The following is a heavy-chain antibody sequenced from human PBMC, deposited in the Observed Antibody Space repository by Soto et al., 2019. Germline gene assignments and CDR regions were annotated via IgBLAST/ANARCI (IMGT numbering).Heavy chain of an antibody. D-gene: IGHD6-13*01. CDR2: ISGSGGST. CDR1: GFTFSSYA. J-gene: IGHJ6*02. CDR3: AKSLIPGIAKYYYYGMDV. V-gene: IGHV3-23*01. Sequence: PGGSLRLSCAASGFTFSSYARSWVRQAPGKGLECVSAISGSGGSTYYADSVKGRFTISRDNSKNTLYLQMNSLRAEDTAVYYCAKSLIPGIAKYYYYGMDVWGQGTTVTVYS.